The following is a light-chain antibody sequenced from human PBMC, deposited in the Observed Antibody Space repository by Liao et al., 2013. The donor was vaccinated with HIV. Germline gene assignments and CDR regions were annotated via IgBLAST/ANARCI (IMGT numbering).Light chain of an antibody. V-gene: IGLV3-1*01. CDR3: QAWDSSTNYV. CDR1: KLGDKY. J-gene: IGLJ1*01. Sequence: YDLTQAPSMSVSPGQTATITCSGDKLGDKYASWYQQRPGQSPILVIYQDTKRPSGISDRFSGSNSGNTATLTISGTQALDEADYYCQAWDSSTNYVFGTGTQVTVL. CDR2: QDT.